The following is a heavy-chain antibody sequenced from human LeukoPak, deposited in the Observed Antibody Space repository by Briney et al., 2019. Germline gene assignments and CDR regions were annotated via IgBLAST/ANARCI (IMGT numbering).Heavy chain of an antibody. J-gene: IGHJ3*02. CDR2: TIPIFGTA. CDR3: ARSLIDYGGSYDAFDI. D-gene: IGHD4-23*01. V-gene: IGHV1-69*06. CDR1: GGTFSTYA. Sequence: EASVKVSCKASGGTFSTYAISWVRQAPGQGLEWMGGTIPIFGTAHYAQKFQVRVTITADKSTSTAYMDLSSLRSEDTAVYYCARSLIDYGGSYDAFDIWGQGTMVTVSS.